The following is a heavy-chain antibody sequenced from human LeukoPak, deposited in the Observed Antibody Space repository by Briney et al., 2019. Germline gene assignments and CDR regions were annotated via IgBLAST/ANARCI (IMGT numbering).Heavy chain of an antibody. V-gene: IGHV3-23*01. D-gene: IGHD2-2*01. CDR1: GFTFNSYW. J-gene: IGHJ5*02. Sequence: PGGSLRLSCAASGFTFNSYWMNWVRQAPGKGLEWVSAISSSGSGTYYTYYTDSVKGRFTISRDDSKNTLYLQMNSLRAEDTAVYYCARDPSAVRANTYAWGQGTLVTVSS. CDR3: ARDPSAVRANTYA. CDR2: ISSSGSGTYYT.